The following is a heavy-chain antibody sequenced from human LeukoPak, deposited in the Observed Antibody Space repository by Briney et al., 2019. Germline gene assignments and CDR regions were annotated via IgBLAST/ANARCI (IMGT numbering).Heavy chain of an antibody. J-gene: IGHJ4*02. CDR3: ATYDFWTTYLFDY. Sequence: PSETLSLTCTVSGGSISSGGYYWSWIRQPPGKGLEWIGSIYYSGSTYYNPSLKSRVTISVDTSKNQFSLKLSSVTAADTAMYFCATYDFWTTYLFDYWGQGTLVTVSS. CDR1: GGSISSGGYY. D-gene: IGHD3-3*01. V-gene: IGHV4-39*01. CDR2: IYYSGST.